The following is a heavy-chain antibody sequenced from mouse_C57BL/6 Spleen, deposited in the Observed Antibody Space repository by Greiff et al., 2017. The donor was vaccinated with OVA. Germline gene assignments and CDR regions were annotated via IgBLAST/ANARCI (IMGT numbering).Heavy chain of an antibody. CDR1: GYTFTSYW. V-gene: IGHV1-64*01. CDR3: ARSGGSPSFAY. J-gene: IGHJ3*01. CDR2: IHPNSGST. Sequence: VQLQQPGAELVKPGASVKLSCKASGYTFTSYWMHWVKQRPGQGLEWIGMIHPNSGSTNYNEKFKSKATLTVDKSSSTAYMQLSSLTSEDSAVYYCARSGGSPSFAYWGKGTLVTVSA. D-gene: IGHD1-1*01.